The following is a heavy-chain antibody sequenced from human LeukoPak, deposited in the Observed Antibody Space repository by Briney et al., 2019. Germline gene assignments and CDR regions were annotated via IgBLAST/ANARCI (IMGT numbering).Heavy chain of an antibody. V-gene: IGHV1-69*05. CDR1: GGTFSSYA. D-gene: IGHD4-17*01. Sequence: SVKVSCKASGGTFSSYAISWVRQAPGQGLEWMGGIIPIFGTANYAQKFQGRVTITTDESTSTAYMELSSLRSEDTAVYYCARENSHTGYYCYMDVWGKGTTVTVSS. CDR3: ARENSHTGYYCYMDV. J-gene: IGHJ6*03. CDR2: IIPIFGTA.